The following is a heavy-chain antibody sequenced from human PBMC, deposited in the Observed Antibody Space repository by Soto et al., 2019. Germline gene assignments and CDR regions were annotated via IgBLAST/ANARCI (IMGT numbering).Heavy chain of an antibody. CDR1: GYTFTSYY. Sequence: ASVKVSCKASGYTFTSYYMHWVRQAPGQGLEWMGIINPSGGSTSYAQKFQGRVTMTRDTSTSTVYMELSGLRSEDTAVYYCARDQDLYCSSTSCYPTDVWGQGTTVTVSS. CDR3: ARDQDLYCSSTSCYPTDV. V-gene: IGHV1-46*01. D-gene: IGHD2-2*01. J-gene: IGHJ6*02. CDR2: INPSGGST.